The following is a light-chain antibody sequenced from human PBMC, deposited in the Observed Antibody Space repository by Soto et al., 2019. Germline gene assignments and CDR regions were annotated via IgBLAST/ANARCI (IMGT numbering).Light chain of an antibody. J-gene: IGKJ2*03. V-gene: IGKV1-39*01. Sequence: DIPVTQSPSSLSASVGDRVTITCRASQNIRTYLNWYQQRPGKPPKLLIHTASTLQSGVPSRFSGSGSGTDFTLTISSLQPEDFATYYCQQTYSTLDSFGQGTKREIK. CDR1: QNIRTY. CDR2: TAS. CDR3: QQTYSTLDS.